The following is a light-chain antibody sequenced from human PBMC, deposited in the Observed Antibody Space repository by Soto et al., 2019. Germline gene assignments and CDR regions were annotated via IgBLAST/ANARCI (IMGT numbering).Light chain of an antibody. J-gene: IGKJ1*01. Sequence: DSQMTQSPSTLSASVGDRVTITCRASQSISRWLAWYQQKPGKAPKVLIFDASILASGVPSRFSGSGSGTEFTLTISSLQPDDFATYYCQQYNGYSSWTFGQGTKVEIK. CDR2: DAS. CDR3: QQYNGYSSWT. V-gene: IGKV1-5*01. CDR1: QSISRW.